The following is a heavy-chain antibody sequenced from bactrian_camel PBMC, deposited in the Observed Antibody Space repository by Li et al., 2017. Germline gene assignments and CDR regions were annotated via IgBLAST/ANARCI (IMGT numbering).Heavy chain of an antibody. CDR1: GYTYSSYC. V-gene: IGHV3-3*01. J-gene: IGHJ6*01. CDR2: IRRRDGRS. CDR3: AAHRRGLCSLAGTDDFDW. Sequence: HVQLVESGGGSVQAGGSLRLSCARSGYTYSSYCMGWFRQVPGKERQGIAAIRRRDGRSYYADSVKDRFTISQDDAGYTVYLQMNNLNPEDTGMYYCAAHRRGLCSLAGTDDFDWWGQGS. D-gene: IGHD1*01.